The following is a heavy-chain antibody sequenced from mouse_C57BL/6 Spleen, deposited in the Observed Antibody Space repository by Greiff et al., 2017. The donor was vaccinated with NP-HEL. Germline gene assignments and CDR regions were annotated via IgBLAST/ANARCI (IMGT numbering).Heavy chain of an antibody. CDR1: GFNIKDYY. D-gene: IGHD2-1*01. Sequence: VHVKQSGAELVRPGASVKLSCTASGFNIKDYYMHWVKQRPEQGLEWIGRIDPEDGDTEYAPKFQGKATMTADTSSNTAYLQLSSLTSEDTAVYYCTLYYGNYSFDYWGQGTTLTVSS. CDR3: TLYYGNYSFDY. CDR2: IDPEDGDT. J-gene: IGHJ2*01. V-gene: IGHV14-1*01.